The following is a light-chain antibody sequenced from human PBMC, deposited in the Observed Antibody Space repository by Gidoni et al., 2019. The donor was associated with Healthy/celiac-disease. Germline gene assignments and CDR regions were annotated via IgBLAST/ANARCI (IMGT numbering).Light chain of an antibody. CDR1: QSVSSY. J-gene: IGKJ2*01. Sequence: ENVLTQSPATLSLSPGERATLSCRASQSVSSYLAWYQQKPGQAPRLLIYDASNRATGIPARFSGSGSGTDFTLTISSLEPEDFAVYYCQHRSDWPPYTFGQGTKLEIK. CDR2: DAS. V-gene: IGKV3-11*01. CDR3: QHRSDWPPYT.